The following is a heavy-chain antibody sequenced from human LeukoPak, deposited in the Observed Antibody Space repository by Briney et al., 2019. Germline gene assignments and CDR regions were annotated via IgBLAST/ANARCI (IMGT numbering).Heavy chain of an antibody. J-gene: IGHJ3*02. CDR3: AKFGIRGYFYGSDDAFDI. D-gene: IGHD5-18*01. V-gene: IGHV4-39*07. CDR1: GGSIDRSSFY. Sequence: SETLSLTCTVSGGSIDRSSFYWGWIRQPPGKGLEWIGSIYYSGSTYYNPSLKSRVTISVDTSKNQFSLKLSSVTAADTAVYYCAKFGIRGYFYGSDDAFDIWGQGTMVTVSS. CDR2: IYYSGST.